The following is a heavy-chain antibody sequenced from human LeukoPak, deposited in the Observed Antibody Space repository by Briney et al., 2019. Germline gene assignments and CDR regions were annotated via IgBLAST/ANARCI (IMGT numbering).Heavy chain of an antibody. D-gene: IGHD6-19*01. V-gene: IGHV1-18*01. CDR3: ARDMGLQWPHNSDY. CDR1: GYTFTSYG. J-gene: IGHJ4*02. CDR2: ISAYNGNT. Sequence: ASVKVSCKASGYTFTSYGISWVRQAPGQGLEWMGWISAYNGNTNYAQKLQGRVTMTTDTSTRTAYMELRSLRSDDTAVYYCARDMGLQWPHNSDYWGQGTLVTVSS.